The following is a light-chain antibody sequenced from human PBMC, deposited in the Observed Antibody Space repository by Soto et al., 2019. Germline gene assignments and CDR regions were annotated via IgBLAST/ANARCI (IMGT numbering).Light chain of an antibody. CDR1: QSLNTR. CDR3: QQYKSYST. Sequence: DIPLTQSPATLSASAGDRVTLTCRASQSLNTRLAWYQQRPGTAPKLLIYDASTLESGVPSRFSGGGSGTEFTLTIHNMQPDDLATYICQQYKSYSTFGRGTKVDIK. J-gene: IGKJ1*01. CDR2: DAS. V-gene: IGKV1-5*01.